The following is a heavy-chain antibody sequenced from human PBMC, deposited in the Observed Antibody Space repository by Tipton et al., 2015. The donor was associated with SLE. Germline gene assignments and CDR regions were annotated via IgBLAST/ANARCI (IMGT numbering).Heavy chain of an antibody. CDR3: AREEAAAGSDAFDI. Sequence: SLRLSCAASGFTFSAYAMHWVRQAPGKGLEWVATISFDGSNKYYADSVKGRFTISRDNSKNTLYLQMNSPRAEDTAVYYCAREEAAAGSDAFDIWGQGTVVTVSS. CDR1: GFTFSAYA. V-gene: IGHV3-30*04. D-gene: IGHD6-13*01. J-gene: IGHJ3*02. CDR2: ISFDGSNK.